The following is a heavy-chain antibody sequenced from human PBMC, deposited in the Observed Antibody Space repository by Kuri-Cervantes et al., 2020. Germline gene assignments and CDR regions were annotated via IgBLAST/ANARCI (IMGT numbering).Heavy chain of an antibody. Sequence: ASVKVSCKASGYTFTSYDINWVRQATGQGLEWMGWVNPNSGNTGYAQKFQGRVTMTRNTSISTAYMELSSLRSEDTAVYYCARGYYDSSGYYYPYYYYGMDVWGQGTTVTVSS. D-gene: IGHD3-22*01. CDR1: GYTFTSYD. CDR3: ARGYYDSSGYYYPYYYYGMDV. J-gene: IGHJ6*02. CDR2: VNPNSGNT. V-gene: IGHV1-8*01.